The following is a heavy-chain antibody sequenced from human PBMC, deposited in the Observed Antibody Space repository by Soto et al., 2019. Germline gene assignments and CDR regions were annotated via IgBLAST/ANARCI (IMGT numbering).Heavy chain of an antibody. J-gene: IGHJ4*02. Sequence: PSETLSLTCSVCGASTISNDWWIWIRQTPGKGLEWIGEIFHSGRTNYSPSFKSRVTISVDTSKSQFSLEMASVTAADTAVYYCARANLRSGWTFDHWGQGSPVTVSS. CDR3: ARANLRSGWTFDH. CDR1: GASTISNDW. D-gene: IGHD6-19*01. CDR2: IFHSGRT. V-gene: IGHV4-4*02.